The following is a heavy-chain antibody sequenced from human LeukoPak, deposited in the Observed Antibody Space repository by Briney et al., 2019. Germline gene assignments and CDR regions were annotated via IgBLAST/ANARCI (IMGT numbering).Heavy chain of an antibody. CDR3: AKDREGLSSGYDLEYFDY. CDR1: GFTFSNYG. Sequence: PGGSLRLSCAASGFTFSNYGMNWVRQAPGKGLEWVSAISGGGGTTYYADSVKGRFTISRDNSKNTLFLQMNSLRAEDTAVYYCAKDREGLSSGYDLEYFDYWGQGTLVTVSS. V-gene: IGHV3-23*01. CDR2: ISGGGGTT. J-gene: IGHJ4*02. D-gene: IGHD5-12*01.